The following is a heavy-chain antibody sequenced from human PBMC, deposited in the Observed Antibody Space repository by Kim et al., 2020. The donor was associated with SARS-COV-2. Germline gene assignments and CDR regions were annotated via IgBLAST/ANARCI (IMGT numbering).Heavy chain of an antibody. J-gene: IGHJ4*02. Sequence: GRFTISRDDSKNTLYLQMNSLKTEDTAVYYCTTDIMITFGGVIVIPEGDYWGQGTLVTVSS. CDR3: TTDIMITFGGVIVIPEGDY. V-gene: IGHV3-15*01. D-gene: IGHD3-16*02.